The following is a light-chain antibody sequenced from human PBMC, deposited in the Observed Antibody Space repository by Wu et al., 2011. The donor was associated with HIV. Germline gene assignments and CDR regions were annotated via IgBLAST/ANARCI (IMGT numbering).Light chain of an antibody. CDR1: KSVYAK. Sequence: DIVMTQSPDTLSVSPGERVTLSCRASKSVYAKLAWFRQKPGQAPRLLIYGASSRATGIPDRLSGSGSGADFTLTISRLEPEDSAVYYCQQYATSPHTFGQGTKLEIK. J-gene: IGKJ2*01. CDR3: QQYATSPHT. V-gene: IGKV3-20*01. CDR2: GAS.